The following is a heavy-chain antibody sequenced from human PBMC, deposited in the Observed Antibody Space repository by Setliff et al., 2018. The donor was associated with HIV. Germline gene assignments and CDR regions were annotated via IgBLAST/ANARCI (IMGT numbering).Heavy chain of an antibody. CDR3: ARVGYYDSSFDY. D-gene: IGHD3-22*01. CDR1: GGPFSGYY. Sequence: PSETLSLTCAVYGGPFSGYYWSWIRQPPGKGLEWIGEINHSGSTKYNPSLKSRVTISVDTSTNQFSLKLSSVTAADTAVYYCARVGYYDSSFDYWGQGTLVTVSS. CDR2: INHSGST. J-gene: IGHJ4*02. V-gene: IGHV4-34*01.